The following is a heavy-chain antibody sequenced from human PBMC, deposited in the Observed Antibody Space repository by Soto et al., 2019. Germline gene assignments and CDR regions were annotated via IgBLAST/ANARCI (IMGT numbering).Heavy chain of an antibody. CDR1: GFTFSSYW. CDR3: ARVFSAGKGSPPDF. J-gene: IGHJ4*02. D-gene: IGHD6-13*01. V-gene: IGHV3-7*03. Sequence: GGSLRLSCAASGFTFSSYWMSWVRQAPGKGLEWVANIKQDGSEKYYVDSVKGRFTISRDNAKNSLYLQMSSLRAEDTAVYYCARVFSAGKGSPPDFWGRGSLVTVSS. CDR2: IKQDGSEK.